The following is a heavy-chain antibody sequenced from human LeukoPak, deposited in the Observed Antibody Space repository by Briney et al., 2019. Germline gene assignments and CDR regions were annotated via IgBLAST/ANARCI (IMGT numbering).Heavy chain of an antibody. CDR3: ARDLSEPLLSYPHYGMDV. J-gene: IGHJ6*02. CDR2: IWYDGSNK. CDR1: GFTFSSYG. V-gene: IGHV3-33*01. D-gene: IGHD1-14*01. Sequence: GRSLRLSCAASGFTFSSYGMHWVRQAPGKGLEWVAVIWYDGSNKYYADSVKGRFTISRDNSKNTLYLQMNSLRAEDTAVYYCARDLSEPLLSYPHYGMDVWGQGTTVTVSS.